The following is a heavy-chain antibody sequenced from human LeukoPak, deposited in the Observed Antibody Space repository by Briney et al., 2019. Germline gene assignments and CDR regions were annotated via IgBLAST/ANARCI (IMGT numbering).Heavy chain of an antibody. CDR2: INHSGST. J-gene: IGHJ4*02. V-gene: IGHV4-34*01. CDR3: ARSGEGYSYGLYY. D-gene: IGHD5-18*01. CDR1: GGSFSRYY. Sequence: PSETLSLTCAVYGGSFSRYYWSCIRQPPGKRLYSIGEINHSGSTNYNPSLKSRVNISVDTSKNQFSLKLRSVTGADTAVYYCARSGEGYSYGLYYWGQGTLVTVS.